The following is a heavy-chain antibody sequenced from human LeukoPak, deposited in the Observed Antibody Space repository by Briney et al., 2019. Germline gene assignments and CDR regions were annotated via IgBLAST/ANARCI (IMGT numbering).Heavy chain of an antibody. D-gene: IGHD1-20*01. CDR1: GYTFTCYY. J-gene: IGHJ4*02. CDR3: ARDPGITGTEDTFDY. CDR2: INPNSGGT. Sequence: ASVKVSCKASGYTFTCYYMHWVRQAPGQGLEWMGRINPNSGGTNYAQKFQGRVTMTRDTSISTAYMELSRLRSDDTAVYYCARDPGITGTEDTFDYWGQGTLVTVSS. V-gene: IGHV1-2*06.